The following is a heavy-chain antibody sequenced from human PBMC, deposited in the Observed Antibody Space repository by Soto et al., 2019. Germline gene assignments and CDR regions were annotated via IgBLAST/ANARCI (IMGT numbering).Heavy chain of an antibody. J-gene: IGHJ4*02. CDR2: ISSNGGST. Sequence: PGGSLRLSCAASGFTFSSYAMHWVRQAPGKGLEYVSAISSNGGSTYYATSVKGRFTISRDNSKNTLYLQMGSLRAEDMAVYYCARGGSGSYYFDYWGQGTLVTVSS. D-gene: IGHD1-26*01. CDR3: ARGGSGSYYFDY. V-gene: IGHV3-64*01. CDR1: GFTFSSYA.